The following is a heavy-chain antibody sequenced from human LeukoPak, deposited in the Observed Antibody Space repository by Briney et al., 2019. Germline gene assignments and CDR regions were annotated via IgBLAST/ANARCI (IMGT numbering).Heavy chain of an antibody. D-gene: IGHD3-10*01. Sequence: PGGSLRLSCAASGFTFSSYGMHWVRQAPGKGLEWVADIWYDGSNKYYADSVKGRFTISRENSKNTLYLQMSSLRAEDTAVFYCAKDTTTSRRGFDYWGQGILVTVSS. CDR1: GFTFSSYG. J-gene: IGHJ4*02. CDR3: AKDTTTSRRGFDY. V-gene: IGHV3-33*06. CDR2: IWYDGSNK.